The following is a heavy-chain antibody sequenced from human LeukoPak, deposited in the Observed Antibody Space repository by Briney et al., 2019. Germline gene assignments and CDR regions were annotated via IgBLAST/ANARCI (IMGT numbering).Heavy chain of an antibody. Sequence: GGSLRLSCAASGFTFSSYEMNWVRQAPGKGLEWVSRIKNDGTSIYADSVKGRFTISRDNAKNTLYLQMNSLRHEDTAVYYCLRGAHYDTTGYYYWGQGALVTVSS. CDR2: IKNDGTSI. V-gene: IGHV3-74*01. J-gene: IGHJ4*02. CDR1: GFTFSSYE. D-gene: IGHD3-22*01. CDR3: LRGAHYDTTGYYY.